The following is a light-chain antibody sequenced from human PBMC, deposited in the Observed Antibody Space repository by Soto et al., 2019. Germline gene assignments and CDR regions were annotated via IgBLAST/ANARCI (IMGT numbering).Light chain of an antibody. CDR1: QSISRS. V-gene: IGKV3-15*01. J-gene: IGKJ1*01. CDR3: QQYHDWPRT. Sequence: IVLTHSPAILSVSPGERATLSCRASQSISRSLAWYQQKPGQAPRLLISDASTRATGIPARFSGSGSGTEFTLTISSLQSEDVAVYYCQQYHDWPRTFGRGTKVDIK. CDR2: DAS.